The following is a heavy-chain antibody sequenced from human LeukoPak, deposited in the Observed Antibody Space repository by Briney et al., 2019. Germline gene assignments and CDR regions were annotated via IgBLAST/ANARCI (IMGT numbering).Heavy chain of an antibody. CDR3: ARESGAFCPFGF. Sequence: NPSETLSLTCTVSGGSISTYYWNWIRQPPGKGLEWIGEVHLSGASNYNPSLKSRVSMSIDNSKNQLSLKLTSVTAADTAIYYCARESGAFCPFGFWGQGTLVTVSS. D-gene: IGHD1-26*01. CDR2: VHLSGAS. CDR1: GGSISTYY. V-gene: IGHV4-59*12. J-gene: IGHJ4*02.